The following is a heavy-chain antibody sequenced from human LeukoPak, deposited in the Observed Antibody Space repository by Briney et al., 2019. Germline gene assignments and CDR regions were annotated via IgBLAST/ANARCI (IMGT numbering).Heavy chain of an antibody. CDR2: MHYTGAT. CDR1: GGSLSGYY. CDR3: ARGVTLYYYFDL. J-gene: IGHJ2*01. V-gene: IGHV4-34*01. Sequence: SETLSLTCAVYGGSLSGYYWSWFRQPPGKGLEWIGEMHYTGATNYSPSLKNRVTISAGTSKNQFSLKVNSVTAADTAVYYCARGVTLYYYFDLWGRGTLVTVSS. D-gene: IGHD4-23*01.